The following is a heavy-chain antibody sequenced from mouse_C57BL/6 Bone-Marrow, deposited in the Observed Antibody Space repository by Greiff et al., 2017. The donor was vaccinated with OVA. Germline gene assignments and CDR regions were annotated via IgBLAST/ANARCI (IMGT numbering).Heavy chain of an antibody. CDR3: TRGGGNYVAMDY. V-gene: IGHV5-9-1*02. CDR2: ISSGGDYI. J-gene: IGHJ4*01. Sequence: EVHLVESGEGLVKPGGSLKLSCAASGFTFSSYAMSWVRQTPEKRLEWVAYISSGGDYIYYADTVKGRFTISRDNARNTLYLQMSSLKSEDTAMYYCTRGGGNYVAMDYWGQGTSVTVSS. D-gene: IGHD2-1*01. CDR1: GFTFSSYA.